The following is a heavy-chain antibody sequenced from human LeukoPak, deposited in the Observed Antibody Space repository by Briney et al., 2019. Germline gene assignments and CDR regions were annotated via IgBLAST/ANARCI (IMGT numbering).Heavy chain of an antibody. CDR1: GGSISSYY. CDR2: IYYSGST. J-gene: IGHJ6*02. V-gene: IGHV4-59*08. Sequence: SETLSLTCTVSGGSISSYYWSWIRQPPGKGLEWIGYIYYSGSTNYNPSLKSRVTISVDTSKNQFSLKLSSVTAADTAVYYCASPFLTSYGSGSYPPGYGMDVWGQGTTVTVSS. D-gene: IGHD3-10*01. CDR3: ASPFLTSYGSGSYPPGYGMDV.